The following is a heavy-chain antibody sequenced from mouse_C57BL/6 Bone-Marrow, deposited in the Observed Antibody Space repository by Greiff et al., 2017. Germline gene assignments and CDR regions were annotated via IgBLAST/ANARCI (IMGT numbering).Heavy chain of an antibody. CDR1: GYAFSSSW. Sequence: QVQLQQSGPELVKPGASVKISCKASGYAFSSSWMNWVKQRPGKGLEWIGRIYPGDGDTNYNGKFKGKATLTADKSSSTAYMQLSSLTSEDSAVYFCARRGGNYYWGQGTLVTVSA. V-gene: IGHV1-82*01. CDR2: IYPGDGDT. D-gene: IGHD2-1*01. CDR3: ARRGGNYY. J-gene: IGHJ3*01.